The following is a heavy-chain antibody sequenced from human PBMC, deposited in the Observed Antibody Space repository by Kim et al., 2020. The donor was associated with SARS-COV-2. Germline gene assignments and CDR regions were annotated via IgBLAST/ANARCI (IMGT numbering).Heavy chain of an antibody. Sequence: SETLSLTCAVYGGSFSGYYWSWIRQPPGKGLEWIGEINHSGSTNYNPSLKSRVTIPVDTSKNQYSLKLSSVTAADTAVYYCARGTPATDYYGSGSNPLDYWGQGTLVTVSS. CDR3: ARGTPATDYYGSGSNPLDY. D-gene: IGHD3-10*01. V-gene: IGHV4-34*01. CDR2: INHSGST. CDR1: GGSFSGYY. J-gene: IGHJ4*02.